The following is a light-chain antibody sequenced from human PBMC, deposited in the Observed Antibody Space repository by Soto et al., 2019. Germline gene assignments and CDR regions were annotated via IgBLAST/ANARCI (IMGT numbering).Light chain of an antibody. Sequence: EPVLTHSACTLSLSPGERATLSCKASQSVSSGYLAWYQQKPGQAPRLLLYGASSRATGIPDRFSGSGAGTDFTPTISRLEPEDFAVYYCQQYGSSLTWTFGQGTKVDIK. CDR3: QQYGSSLTWT. CDR2: GAS. CDR1: QSVSSGY. J-gene: IGKJ1*01. V-gene: IGKV3-20*01.